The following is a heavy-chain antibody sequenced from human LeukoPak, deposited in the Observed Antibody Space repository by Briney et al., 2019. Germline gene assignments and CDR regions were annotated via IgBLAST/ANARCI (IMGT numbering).Heavy chain of an antibody. CDR3: ARGVVPAAMITWFDP. V-gene: IGHV3-21*01. CDR1: GFTFSSYS. CDR2: ISSSSSYI. J-gene: IGHJ5*02. Sequence: GGSLRLSCAASGFTFSSYSMNWVRQAPGKGLEWVSSISSSSSYICYADSVKGRFTISRDNAKNSLYLQVNSLRAEDTAVYYCARGVVPAAMITWFDPWGQGTLVTVSS. D-gene: IGHD2-2*01.